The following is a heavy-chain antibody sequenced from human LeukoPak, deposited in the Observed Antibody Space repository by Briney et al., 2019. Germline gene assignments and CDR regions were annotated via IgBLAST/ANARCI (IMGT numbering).Heavy chain of an antibody. D-gene: IGHD4-17*01. V-gene: IGHV3-53*04. CDR1: GFTVSSNY. CDR2: IYSGGST. J-gene: IGHJ3*01. CDR3: ARGDYGDYWSDAFDL. Sequence: GGSLRLSCAASGFTVSSNYMSWVRQAPGKGLEWVSVIYSGGSTYYAVSVKGRFTIHRHNSKNTLYLQMNSLRGEDTAVYYCARGDYGDYWSDAFDLWGQGTMVTVSS.